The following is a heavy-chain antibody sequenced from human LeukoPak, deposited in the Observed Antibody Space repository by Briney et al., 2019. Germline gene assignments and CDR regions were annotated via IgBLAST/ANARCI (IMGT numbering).Heavy chain of an antibody. CDR3: AREAVAANWFDP. Sequence: ASVKVSCKASGYTFTSYGISWVRQAPGQGLEWMGWINPNSGGTNYAQKFQGRFTMTRDTSISTAYMELSRLRSDDTAVYYCAREAVAANWFDPWGQGTLVTVSS. CDR1: GYTFTSYG. J-gene: IGHJ5*02. V-gene: IGHV1-2*02. D-gene: IGHD6-19*01. CDR2: INPNSGGT.